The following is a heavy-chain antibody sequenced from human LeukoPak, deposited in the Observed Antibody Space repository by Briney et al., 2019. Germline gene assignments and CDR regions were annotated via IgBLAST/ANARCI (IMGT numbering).Heavy chain of an antibody. D-gene: IGHD4-17*01. CDR3: ARGASAAVTTKAGFDY. CDR2: ISGSGGST. J-gene: IGHJ4*02. CDR1: GFTFSSYA. Sequence: GGSLRLSCAASGFTFSSYAMSWVRQAPGMGLEWVSAISGSGGSTYYADSVKGRFTISRDNSKNTLYLQMKSLRADDTAVYYCARGASAAVTTKAGFDYWGRGTLVTVSS. V-gene: IGHV3-23*01.